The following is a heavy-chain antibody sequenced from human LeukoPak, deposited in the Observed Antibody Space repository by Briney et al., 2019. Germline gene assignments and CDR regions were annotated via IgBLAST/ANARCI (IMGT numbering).Heavy chain of an antibody. D-gene: IGHD6-13*01. Sequence: GGALRISCAASGFTVISNYMSWVRQAPGKGLEGFSVIYSGGSTYYADSVKGRFTISRDNSKNTLYLQMSILRAEDTAVYYCARDSSSWYGVTDAFDIWGQGTMVTVSS. CDR3: ARDSSSWYGVTDAFDI. V-gene: IGHV3-66*01. J-gene: IGHJ3*02. CDR2: IYSGGST. CDR1: GFTVISNY.